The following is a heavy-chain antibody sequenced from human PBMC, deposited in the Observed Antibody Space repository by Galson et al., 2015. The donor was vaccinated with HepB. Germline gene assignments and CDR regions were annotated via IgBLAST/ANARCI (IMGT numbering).Heavy chain of an antibody. CDR2: ISGAGRPT. V-gene: IGHV3-23*01. Sequence: SLGLSCAASGGGFRTFASRWGRQAPGRGLEWVSSISGAGRPTYYADSVQGRFIISRDNSKNTMYLQMSSLRAEDTAIYYCAKGYSGTSSGLGDDWGQGTLVTVSS. CDR1: GGGFRTFA. J-gene: IGHJ4*02. D-gene: IGHD1-26*01. CDR3: AKGYSGTSSGLGDD.